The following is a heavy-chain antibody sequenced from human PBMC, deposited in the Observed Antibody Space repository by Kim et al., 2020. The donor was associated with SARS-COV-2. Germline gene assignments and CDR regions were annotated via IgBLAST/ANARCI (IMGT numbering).Heavy chain of an antibody. J-gene: IGHJ4*02. Sequence: VKGRFTISRDNAKNSLYLQMNSLRAEDTAVYYCARDLAGNFPDYGDYVDYWGQGTLVTVSS. V-gene: IGHV3-11*04. CDR3: ARDLAGNFPDYGDYVDY. D-gene: IGHD4-17*01.